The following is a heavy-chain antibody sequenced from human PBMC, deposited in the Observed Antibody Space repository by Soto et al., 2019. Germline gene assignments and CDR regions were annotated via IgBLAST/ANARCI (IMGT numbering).Heavy chain of an antibody. Sequence: QVQLVQSGAEVKKPGASVKVSCKASVYTFSNYAISWVRQAPGQGLEWMGWISTDDGYTNYARDRVTMTKDSSTNTAYMELRSLRSDDTAIYYCARDRLHSGYDGDYWGQGTLVTVSS. CDR3: ARDRLHSGYDGDY. J-gene: IGHJ4*02. V-gene: IGHV1-18*01. D-gene: IGHD5-12*01. CDR1: VYTFSNYA. CDR2: ISTDDGYT.